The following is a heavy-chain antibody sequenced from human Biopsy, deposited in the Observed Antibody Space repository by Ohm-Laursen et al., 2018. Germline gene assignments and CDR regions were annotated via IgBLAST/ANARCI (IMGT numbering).Heavy chain of an antibody. V-gene: IGHV1-2*02. D-gene: IGHD4-17*01. CDR1: GDSFSNYA. CDR2: INPNNGAT. Sequence: SVKVSCKASGDSFSNYAISWVRQAPGQGLEWLGWINPNNGATYYTQTFQGRVTLTRDTSISTAYMDLTRLRSDDTAVYYCVRDYGDSPDYWGQGTLVTVSS. CDR3: VRDYGDSPDY. J-gene: IGHJ4*02.